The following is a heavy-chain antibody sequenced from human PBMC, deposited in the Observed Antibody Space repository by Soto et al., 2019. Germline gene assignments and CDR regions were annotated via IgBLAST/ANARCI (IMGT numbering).Heavy chain of an antibody. D-gene: IGHD3-10*01. CDR3: ARDLEITMVRGVYYYYGIDV. J-gene: IGHJ6*02. CDR1: GYTFTSYG. CDR2: ISAYNGNT. Sequence: ASVKVSCKASGYTFTSYGISWVRQAPGQGLEWMGWISAYNGNTNYAQKLQGRVTMTKDTSTSTVYMELSSMSSEDTAVYYCARDLEITMVRGVYYYYGIDVWGQGTTVTVSS. V-gene: IGHV1-18*01.